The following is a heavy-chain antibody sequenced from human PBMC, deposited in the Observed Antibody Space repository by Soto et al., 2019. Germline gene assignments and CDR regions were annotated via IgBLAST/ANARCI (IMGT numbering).Heavy chain of an antibody. Sequence: PSETLSLPGKVSEGSIRGYYWSWIRQPPGKGLEWMGYFHYTGISNYNSSLKSRVTMSLDTSKNQFSLKLSSVSAADTAIYYCARGASNWQYFDYWGQGALVTVAS. CDR2: FHYTGIS. D-gene: IGHD4-4*01. CDR3: ARGASNWQYFDY. CDR1: EGSIRGYY. V-gene: IGHV4-59*01. J-gene: IGHJ4*02.